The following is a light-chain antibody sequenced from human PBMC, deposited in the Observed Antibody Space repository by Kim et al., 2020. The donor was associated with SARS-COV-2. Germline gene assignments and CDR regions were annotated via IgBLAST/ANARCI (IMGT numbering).Light chain of an antibody. CDR1: QSIGTR. J-gene: IGKJ4*01. CDR3: QQSHSTPWLT. Sequence: DIQMTQSPSSLAASVGDRVTIACRASQSIGTRLNWYQQRPGKAPKLLIYAASSLQSGVPSRFSGTGSGTDFTLTISSLQPDDFASYYCQQSHSTPWLTFGGGTKVDIK. V-gene: IGKV1-39*01. CDR2: AAS.